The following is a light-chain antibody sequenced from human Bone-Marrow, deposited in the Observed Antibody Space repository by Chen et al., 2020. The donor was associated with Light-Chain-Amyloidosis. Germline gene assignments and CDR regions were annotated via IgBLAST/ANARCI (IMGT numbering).Light chain of an antibody. CDR1: SSNIGAGYD. J-gene: IGLJ2*01. Sequence: QSVLTQPPSVSGAPGQRVTISCTGPSSNIGAGYDVHWYQQLPGAAPKLLISANTNRPAGVPDRFSGSTSGTSASLAITGLQADNEADYYCQSYDSKLDVVFGGGTKVTVL. CDR2: ANT. V-gene: IGLV1-40*01. CDR3: QSYDSKLDVV.